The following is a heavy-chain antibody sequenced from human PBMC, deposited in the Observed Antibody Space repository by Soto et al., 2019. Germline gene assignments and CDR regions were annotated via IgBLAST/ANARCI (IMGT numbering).Heavy chain of an antibody. V-gene: IGHV3-30-3*01. D-gene: IGHD6-19*01. CDR2: ISYDGSNK. Sequence: QVQLVESGGGVVQPGRSLRLSCAASGFTFSSYAMHWVRQAPGKGLEWVAVISYDGSNKYYADSVKGRFTISRDNSKKPLYLKMNSLRAEDRAVYSCARDLEVAVAGAWGQGPLVTVSS. CDR3: ARDLEVAVAGA. J-gene: IGHJ5*02. CDR1: GFTFSSYA.